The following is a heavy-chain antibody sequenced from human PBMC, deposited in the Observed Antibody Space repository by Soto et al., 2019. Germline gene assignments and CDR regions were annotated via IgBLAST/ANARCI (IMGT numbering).Heavy chain of an antibody. J-gene: IGHJ4*02. CDR1: GFTFSSYA. CDR2: ISYDGSNK. D-gene: IGHD2-21*02. Sequence: QVQLVESGGGVVQPGRSLRLSCAASGFTFSSYAMHWVHQAPGKGLEWVAVISYDGSNKYYADSVKGRFTISRDNSKNTLYLQMNSLRAEDTAVYYCARDSCGGDCYLDYWGQGTLVTVSS. V-gene: IGHV3-30-3*01. CDR3: ARDSCGGDCYLDY.